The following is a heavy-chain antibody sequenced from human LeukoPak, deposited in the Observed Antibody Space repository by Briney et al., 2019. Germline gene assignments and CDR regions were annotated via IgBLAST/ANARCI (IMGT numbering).Heavy chain of an antibody. D-gene: IGHD3-22*01. CDR3: AKDGYYDSSSYNEY. CDR2: ISGSGGST. Sequence: ETLSLTCTVSGGSISSYYWSWVRQAPGKGLEWVSAISGSGGSTYYADSVKGRFTISRDNSKNTLYLQMNSLRAEDTAVYYCAKDGYYDSSSYNEYWGQGTLVTVSS. J-gene: IGHJ4*02. V-gene: IGHV3-23*01. CDR1: GGSISSYY.